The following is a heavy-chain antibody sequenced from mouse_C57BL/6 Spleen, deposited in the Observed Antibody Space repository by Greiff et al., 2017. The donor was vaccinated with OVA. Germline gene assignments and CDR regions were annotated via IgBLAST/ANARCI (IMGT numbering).Heavy chain of an antibody. CDR2: IYPGSGST. V-gene: IGHV1-55*01. D-gene: IGHD2-5*01. Sequence: QVQLQQSGAELVKPGASVKMSCKASGYTFTSYWITWVKQRPGQGLEWIGDIYPGSGSTNYNEKFKSKATLTVDTSSSTAYMQLSSLTSEDSAVYYCARDYSNSTRYFDVWGTGTTVTVSS. J-gene: IGHJ1*03. CDR3: ARDYSNSTRYFDV. CDR1: GYTFTSYW.